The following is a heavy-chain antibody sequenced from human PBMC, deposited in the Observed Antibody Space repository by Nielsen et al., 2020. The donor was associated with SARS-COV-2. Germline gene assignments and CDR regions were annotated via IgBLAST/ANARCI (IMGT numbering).Heavy chain of an antibody. CDR3: ASELVPGYYGMDV. CDR1: GFTFSSYG. Sequence: GESLKISCAASGFTFSSYGMHWVRQAPGKGLEWVAVIWYDGSNKYYADSVKGRFTISRDNSKNTLYPQMNSLRAEDTAVYYCASELVPGYYGMDVWGQGTTVTVSS. CDR2: IWYDGSNK. J-gene: IGHJ6*02. D-gene: IGHD6-13*01. V-gene: IGHV3-33*01.